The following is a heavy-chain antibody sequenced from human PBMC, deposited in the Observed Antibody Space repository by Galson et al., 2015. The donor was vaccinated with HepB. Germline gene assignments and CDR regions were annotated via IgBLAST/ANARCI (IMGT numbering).Heavy chain of an antibody. D-gene: IGHD5-12*01. V-gene: IGHV3-33*01. Sequence: SLRLSCAASGFSISTSGMHWVRQAAGKGLERVAITRYDGINKHYADSVKGRFIISRDNSKNALYLQMNSLRADDTAVYYCARERTEVASRPDYYYGMDVWGQGTTVTVAS. CDR1: GFSISTSG. CDR2: TRYDGINK. J-gene: IGHJ6*02. CDR3: ARERTEVASRPDYYYGMDV.